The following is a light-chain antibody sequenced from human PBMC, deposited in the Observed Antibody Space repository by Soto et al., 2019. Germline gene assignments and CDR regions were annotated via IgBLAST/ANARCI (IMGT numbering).Light chain of an antibody. CDR2: RAY. CDR3: QQYGRFLT. Sequence: DIQMTQCRSTRAAYVGDIVIITCRASQSIGAALAWYQQKPGKARNLLIYRAYTLESGVPSRFSGSGSGTDFTLAISSLQPDDFATYYCQQYGRFLTFGQGTKVDIK. CDR1: QSIGAA. V-gene: IGKV1-5*03. J-gene: IGKJ2*01.